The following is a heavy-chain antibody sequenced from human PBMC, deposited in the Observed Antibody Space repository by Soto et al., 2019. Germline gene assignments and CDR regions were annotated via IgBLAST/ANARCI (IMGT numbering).Heavy chain of an antibody. V-gene: IGHV4-59*01. CDR2: IYYSGGT. D-gene: IGHD4-17*01. CDR1: GGSISSYY. J-gene: IGHJ4*02. CDR3: AGESDYGDYVGQYYFDY. Sequence: PSETLSLTCTVSGGSISSYYWSWIRQPPGKGLEWIGYIYYSGGTNYSPSLKSRVTISVDTSKNQFSLKLSSVTAADTAVYYCAGESDYGDYVGQYYFDYWGQGTLVSVPS.